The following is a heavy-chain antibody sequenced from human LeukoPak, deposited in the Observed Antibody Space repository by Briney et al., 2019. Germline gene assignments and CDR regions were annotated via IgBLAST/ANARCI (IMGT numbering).Heavy chain of an antibody. CDR3: ARGCNDCYPGVAFDI. J-gene: IGHJ3*02. Sequence: PGGSLRLSCAASGFTFSSYSMNWVRQAPGKGLEWVSYISSSSSTIYYADSVKGRFTISRDNAKNSLYLQMNSLRAEDTAVYYCARGCNDCYPGVAFDIWGQGTMVTVSS. CDR2: ISSSSSTI. V-gene: IGHV3-48*01. D-gene: IGHD2-21*02. CDR1: GFTFSSYS.